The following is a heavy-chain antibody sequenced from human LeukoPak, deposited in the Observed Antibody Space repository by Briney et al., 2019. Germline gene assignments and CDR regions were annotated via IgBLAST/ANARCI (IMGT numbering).Heavy chain of an antibody. Sequence: SVKVSCKSSGGTFSSYTISWVRQAPGQGLEWMGRIIPILGIANYAQKFQGRVTITADKSTSTAYMELSSLRSEDTAVYYCARPDCGGDCRLIQYWGQGTLVTVSS. CDR2: IIPILGIA. J-gene: IGHJ1*01. V-gene: IGHV1-69*02. CDR1: GGTFSSYT. CDR3: ARPDCGGDCRLIQY. D-gene: IGHD2-21*01.